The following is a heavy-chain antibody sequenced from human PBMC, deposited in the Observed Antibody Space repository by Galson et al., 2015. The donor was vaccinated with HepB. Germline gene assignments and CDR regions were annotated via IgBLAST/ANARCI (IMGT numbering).Heavy chain of an antibody. D-gene: IGHD6-13*01. V-gene: IGHV1-69*13. CDR2: IIPIFGTA. Sequence: SVKVSCKASGGTFSSYAISWVRQAPGQGLEWMGGIIPIFGTANYAQKFQGRVTITADESTSTAYMELSSLRSEDTAVYYCATLSSWYRPGNWFDPWGQGTLVTVSS. J-gene: IGHJ5*02. CDR1: GGTFSSYA. CDR3: ATLSSWYRPGNWFDP.